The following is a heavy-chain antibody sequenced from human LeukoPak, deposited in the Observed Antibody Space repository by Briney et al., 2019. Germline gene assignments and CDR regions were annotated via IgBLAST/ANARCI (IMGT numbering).Heavy chain of an antibody. CDR1: GGSMSTFY. V-gene: IGHV4-59*01. Sequence: PSETLSLTCTVSGGSMSTFYWSWMRQPPGKGLEWIGYVYYSGSTNYNPSLKSRVTISVDTSKNQFSLKLTSVTAADTAVYYCARGIDVVATPHFDYWGQGTLVTVSS. CDR2: VYYSGST. D-gene: IGHD5-12*01. CDR3: ARGIDVVATPHFDY. J-gene: IGHJ4*02.